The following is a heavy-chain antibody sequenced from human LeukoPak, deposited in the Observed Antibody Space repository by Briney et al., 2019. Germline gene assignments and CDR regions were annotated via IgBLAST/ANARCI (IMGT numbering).Heavy chain of an antibody. V-gene: IGHV1-18*01. J-gene: IGHJ5*02. CDR2: ISAYNGNT. CDR1: GYTFTSYD. Sequence: ASVKVSCKASGYTFTSYDINWVRQATGQGLEWMGWISAYNGNTNYAQKLQGRVTMTTDTSTSTAYMELRSLRSDDTAVYYCARDRGGLRYFDWLSWFDPWGQGTLVTVSS. D-gene: IGHD3-9*01. CDR3: ARDRGGLRYFDWLSWFDP.